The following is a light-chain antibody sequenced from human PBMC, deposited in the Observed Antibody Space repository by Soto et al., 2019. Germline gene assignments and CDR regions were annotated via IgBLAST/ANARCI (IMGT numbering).Light chain of an antibody. Sequence: EIVMTQSPATLSVSPGERASLSCRASQNISNYLIWYQQKPGQALRLLVYGASSRATGIPDRFSGSGSGTDFTLTISRLEPEDFAVYFCQQYGSSPITFGQGTRLEIK. J-gene: IGKJ5*01. CDR3: QQYGSSPIT. CDR1: QNISNY. CDR2: GAS. V-gene: IGKV3-20*01.